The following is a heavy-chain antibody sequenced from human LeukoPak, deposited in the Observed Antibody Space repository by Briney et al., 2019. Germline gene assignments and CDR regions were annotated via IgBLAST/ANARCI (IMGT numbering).Heavy chain of an antibody. CDR3: ARDDVGYSSSGY. CDR1: GYTFTSYY. CDR2: ISAYNGNT. V-gene: IGHV1-18*04. Sequence: ASVKVSCKASGYTFTSYYMHWVRQAPGQGLEWMGWISAYNGNTNYAQKLQGRVTMTTDTSTSTAYMELRSLRSDDTAVYYCARDDVGYSSSGYWGQGTLVTVSS. J-gene: IGHJ4*02. D-gene: IGHD6-6*01.